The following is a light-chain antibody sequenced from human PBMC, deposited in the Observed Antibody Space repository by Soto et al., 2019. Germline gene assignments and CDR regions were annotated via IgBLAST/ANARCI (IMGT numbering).Light chain of an antibody. J-gene: IGKJ1*01. Sequence: DIVMTQSPDSLAVSLGERATINCKSSQSVLYSSNNKNYLAWYQQKPGQPPKLLIYWASTRESGVPDRFSGSGSGTDFTLTISSLQAEDVALYHCQQYYSIPRTFGQGTKVEIK. CDR3: QQYYSIPRT. CDR1: QSVLYSSNNKNY. CDR2: WAS. V-gene: IGKV4-1*01.